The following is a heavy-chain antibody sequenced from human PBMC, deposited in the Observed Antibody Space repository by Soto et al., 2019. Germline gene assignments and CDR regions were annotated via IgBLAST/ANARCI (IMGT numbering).Heavy chain of an antibody. D-gene: IGHD6-13*01. CDR3: ARHPERIARIGWFDP. J-gene: IGHJ5*02. V-gene: IGHV3-48*01. CDR1: GFTFSSYS. Sequence: EVQLVESGGGLVQPGGSLRLSCAASGFTFSSYSMNWVRQAPGKGLEWVSYISSSSSTIYYADSVKGRFTISRDNAKNSLYQQMNSLRAEDTAVYYCARHPERIARIGWFDPWGQGTLVTVSS. CDR2: ISSSSSTI.